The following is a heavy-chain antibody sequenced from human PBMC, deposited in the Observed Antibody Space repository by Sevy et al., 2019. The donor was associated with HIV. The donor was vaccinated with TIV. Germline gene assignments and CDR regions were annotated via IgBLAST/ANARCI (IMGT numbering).Heavy chain of an antibody. V-gene: IGHV3-21*01. J-gene: IGHJ4*02. CDR2: IWSSSSYI. D-gene: IGHD3-10*01. CDR3: ARDRTYGSFIDY. CDR1: VFTFSTYN. Sequence: KPGGSLRLSCAASVFTFSTYNMNWVRQAPGKGLEWVSSIWSSSSYIYYADSVKGRFTISRDNAKNSLYLQMNSLKVEDTAVYYCARDRTYGSFIDYWGQGTLVTVSS.